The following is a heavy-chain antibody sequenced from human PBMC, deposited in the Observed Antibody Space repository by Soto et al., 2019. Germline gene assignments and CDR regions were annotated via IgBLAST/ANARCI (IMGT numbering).Heavy chain of an antibody. D-gene: IGHD2-15*01. CDR1: GGTFSSYA. CDR2: IIPIFGTA. J-gene: IGHJ4*02. Sequence: QVQLVQSGAEVKKPGSSVKVSCKASGGTFSSYAISWVRQAPGQGLEWMGGIIPIFGTANYAQKFQGRVTITADESTSTAYMELSSLRSDDTAVYYCARLPGYCSGGSCYSPGYWGQGTLVTVSS. CDR3: ARLPGYCSGGSCYSPGY. V-gene: IGHV1-69*01.